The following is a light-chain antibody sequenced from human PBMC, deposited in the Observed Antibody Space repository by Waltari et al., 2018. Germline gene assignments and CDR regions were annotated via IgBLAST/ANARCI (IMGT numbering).Light chain of an antibody. CDR3: QHYVRLPVT. CDR2: GAS. V-gene: IGKV3-20*01. Sequence: EVVLTQSPGTLSLSPGEGATLSCRASQSVGRSLAWYQQKPGQAPRLLIYGASSRATGVPDRFSGSGSGTDFSLTISRLEPEDFAVYYCQHYVRLPVTFGQGTKVEIK. J-gene: IGKJ1*01. CDR1: QSVGRS.